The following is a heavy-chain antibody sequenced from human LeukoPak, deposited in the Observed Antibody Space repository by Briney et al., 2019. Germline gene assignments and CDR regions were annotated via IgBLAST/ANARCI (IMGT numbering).Heavy chain of an antibody. D-gene: IGHD3-22*01. V-gene: IGHV1-18*01. CDR3: ARGAVDYDSSGYYYVLMELDY. CDR2: ISAYNGNT. CDR1: GYTFTSNG. J-gene: IGHJ4*02. Sequence: PGASVKVSCKASGYTFTSNGISWVRQAPGQGLEWMGWISAYNGNTNYEQKLQGRVTMTTDTSTSTAYMELRSLRSDDTAVYYCARGAVDYDSSGYYYVLMELDYWGQGTLVTVSS.